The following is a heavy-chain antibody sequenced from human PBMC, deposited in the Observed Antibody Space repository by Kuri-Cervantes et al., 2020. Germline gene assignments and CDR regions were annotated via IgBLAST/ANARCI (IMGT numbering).Heavy chain of an antibody. CDR3: ARDPGYCSSTSCYEDYYYYMDV. D-gene: IGHD2-2*03. CDR1: GGTFRSLA. J-gene: IGHJ6*03. Sequence: SVKVSCKASGGTFRSLALSWVRQAPGQGLEWMGGISPIFGTPNYAQKFHGRVTITADDSTSTAYLEVSSLRSEDTAVYYCARDPGYCSSTSCYEDYYYYMDVWGKGTTVTVSS. CDR2: ISPIFGTP. V-gene: IGHV1-69*13.